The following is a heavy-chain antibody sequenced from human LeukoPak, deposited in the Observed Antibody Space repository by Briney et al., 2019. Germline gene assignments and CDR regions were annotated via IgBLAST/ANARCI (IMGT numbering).Heavy chain of an antibody. D-gene: IGHD6-13*01. V-gene: IGHV3-11*06. CDR3: AELDSSSPRY. J-gene: IGHJ4*02. Sequence: GGSLRLSCAASGFTSSDYYMNWIRQAPGKGLEWVSYIGSRLTFTSYADSVKGRFTISRDNAKNSLFLQMNSLRAEDTAVYYCAELDSSSPRYWGQGTLVTVSS. CDR1: GFTSSDYY. CDR2: IGSRLTFT.